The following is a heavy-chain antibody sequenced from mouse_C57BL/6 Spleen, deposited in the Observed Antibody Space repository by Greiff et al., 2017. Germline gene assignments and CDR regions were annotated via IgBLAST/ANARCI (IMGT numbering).Heavy chain of an antibody. CDR1: GYTFTSYW. Sequence: VQLQQPGAELVKPGASVKLSCKASGYTFTSYWMHWVKQRPGQGLEWIGMIHPNSGSTNYNEKFKSKATLTVDKSSSTAYMQLSSLTSEDSAVYYCARDYYSNYEFAYRGQGTLVTVSA. V-gene: IGHV1-64*01. CDR3: ARDYYSNYEFAY. D-gene: IGHD2-5*01. CDR2: IHPNSGST. J-gene: IGHJ3*01.